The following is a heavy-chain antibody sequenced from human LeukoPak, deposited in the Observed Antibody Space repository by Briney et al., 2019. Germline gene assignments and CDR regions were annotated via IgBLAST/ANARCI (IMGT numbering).Heavy chain of an antibody. CDR3: ARGGYSGSYYSYYYMDV. Sequence: SVKVSCKASGGTFSSYAISWVRQAPGQGLEWMGGIIPIFGTANYAQKFQGRVTITADKSTSTAYMELSSLRSEDTAVYYCARGGYSGSYYSYYYMDVWGKGTTVTVSS. CDR2: IIPIFGTA. D-gene: IGHD1-26*01. J-gene: IGHJ6*03. CDR1: GGTFSSYA. V-gene: IGHV1-69*06.